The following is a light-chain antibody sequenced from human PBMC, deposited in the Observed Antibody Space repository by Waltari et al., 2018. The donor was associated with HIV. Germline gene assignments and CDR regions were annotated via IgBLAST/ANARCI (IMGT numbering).Light chain of an antibody. CDR2: ANS. J-gene: IGLJ2*01. CDR1: SSNLGAGFA. CDR3: QSYDSSFSGAV. V-gene: IGLV1-40*01. Sequence: QSVLTQPPSVSGAPGQRVTVSCTGSSSNLGAGFAVHWYQQMPGTAPKLLIYANSNRPAGVPDRFSGSKSGATASLAITGLQPEDEADYYCQSYDSSFSGAVFGGGTKLTVL.